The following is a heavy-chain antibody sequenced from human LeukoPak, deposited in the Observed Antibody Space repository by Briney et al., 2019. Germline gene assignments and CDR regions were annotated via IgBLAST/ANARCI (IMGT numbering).Heavy chain of an antibody. CDR1: GFTFSSYS. V-gene: IGHV3-21*01. J-gene: IGHJ4*02. Sequence: GGSLRLSCAASGFTFSSYSMCWVRQAPGKGLEWVSSITGSSGYIHYADSVKGRFTISRDNAKNSLYLQMNSLRAEDTAVYYCARHDGDYSDYFDYWGQGTLVTVSS. CDR3: ARHDGDYSDYFDY. D-gene: IGHD4-17*01. CDR2: ITGSSGYI.